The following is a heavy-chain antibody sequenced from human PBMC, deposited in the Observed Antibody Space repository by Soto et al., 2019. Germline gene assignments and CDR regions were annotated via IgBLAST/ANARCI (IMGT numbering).Heavy chain of an antibody. CDR3: AKDLVTYYYDSSALGV. J-gene: IGHJ6*02. CDR1: GFTFSSYG. D-gene: IGHD3-22*01. Sequence: QVQLVESGGGVVQPGRSLRLSCAASGFTFSSYGMHWVRQTPGKGLEWVAVISYDGSNKYYADSVKGRFTISRDNSKNXLYLQMNSLRAEDTAVYYCAKDLVTYYYDSSALGVWGQGTTVTVSS. V-gene: IGHV3-30*18. CDR2: ISYDGSNK.